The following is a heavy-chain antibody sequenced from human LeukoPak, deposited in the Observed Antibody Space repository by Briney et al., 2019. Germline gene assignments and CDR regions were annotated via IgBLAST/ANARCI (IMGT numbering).Heavy chain of an antibody. Sequence: SGGSLRLSCAASGFTVSSNYMSWVRQAPGKGLERVSVIYSGGSTYYADSVKGRFTISRDNSKSTLYLQMSSLRPEDTAVYYCVRYTDSSYPDWGQGTLVTVSS. V-gene: IGHV3-53*05. CDR2: IYSGGST. CDR1: GFTVSSNY. D-gene: IGHD2-2*02. CDR3: VRYTDSSYPD. J-gene: IGHJ4*02.